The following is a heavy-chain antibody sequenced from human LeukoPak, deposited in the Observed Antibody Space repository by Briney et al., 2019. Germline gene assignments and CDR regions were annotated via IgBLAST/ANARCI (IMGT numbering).Heavy chain of an antibody. V-gene: IGHV1-69*05. CDR3: ARALVGATDNDAFDI. CDR2: GTPNFRRT. Sequence: GASVKVSCKASRGTFTSYAINWVRQAPGQGLEYLGGGTPNFRRTKYAQKFEGRVTITTDETTAYMELRSLTSEDTAVYYCARALVGATDNDAFDIWGQGTMVTVSS. CDR1: RGTFTSYA. J-gene: IGHJ3*02. D-gene: IGHD1-26*01.